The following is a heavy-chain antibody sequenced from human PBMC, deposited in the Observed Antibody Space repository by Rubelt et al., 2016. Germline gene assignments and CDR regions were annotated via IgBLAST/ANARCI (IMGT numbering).Heavy chain of an antibody. V-gene: IGHV3-23*01. CDR3: AAAGATVTNQNYYYYMDV. CDR2: ISGSGGST. J-gene: IGHJ6*03. D-gene: IGHD4-17*01. Sequence: EDPGEGLEWVSAISGSGGSTYYADSVKGRFTISRDNSKNTLDLQMNSLRAEDTAVYYCAAAGATVTNQNYYYYMDVWGKGTTVTVSS.